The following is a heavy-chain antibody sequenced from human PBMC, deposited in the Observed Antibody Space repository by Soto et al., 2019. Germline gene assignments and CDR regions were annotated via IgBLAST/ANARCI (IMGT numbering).Heavy chain of an antibody. Sequence: GWSLRLSCAASGFTFSSYAMSWARQAQGKGLEWVSGISGSGGSTYYADSVKGRFTISRDNSKNTLDLQMNSLRVEDTAVYYCAKRVGTTASPADYWGQGTLVTVSS. D-gene: IGHD1-1*01. CDR1: GFTFSSYA. CDR3: AKRVGTTASPADY. V-gene: IGHV3-23*01. J-gene: IGHJ4*02. CDR2: ISGSGGST.